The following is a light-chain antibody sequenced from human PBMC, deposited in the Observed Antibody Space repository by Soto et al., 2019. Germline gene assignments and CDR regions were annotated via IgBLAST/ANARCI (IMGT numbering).Light chain of an antibody. CDR3: AGWDASRNAWA. V-gene: IGLV1-44*01. J-gene: IGLJ3*02. CDR2: SSD. CDR1: SSNIGRNT. Sequence: QSVLTQPPSASGTPGQRVTISCSGSSSNIGRNTVKWYRQLPGTAPKLLIVSSDQRPSGVPDRFSSSQSGTSASLAISGLQSEDEDDYICAGWDASRNAWAFGGGTKLTVL.